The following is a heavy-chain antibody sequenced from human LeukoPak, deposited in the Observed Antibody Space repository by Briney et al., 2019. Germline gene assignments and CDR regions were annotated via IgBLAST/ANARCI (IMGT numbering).Heavy chain of an antibody. V-gene: IGHV1-3*04. Sequence: ASVKVSCKASGYSFTDYAMHWVRQAPGQRLEWMGWITTANGKTKYSQKFQDRVTITRDTSATTAYMELSSLRSEDTAVFYCARDLYLKNWFDPWGLGTLVTVSS. D-gene: IGHD2-2*02. J-gene: IGHJ5*02. CDR3: ARDLYLKNWFDP. CDR2: ITTANGKT. CDR1: GYSFTDYA.